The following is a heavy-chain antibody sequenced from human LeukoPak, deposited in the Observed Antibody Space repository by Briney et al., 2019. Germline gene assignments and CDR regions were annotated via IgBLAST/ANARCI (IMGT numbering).Heavy chain of an antibody. CDR3: ARESHYYDSSGFLYYYGMDV. V-gene: IGHV1-18*01. J-gene: IGHJ6*02. CDR2: ISVYNGNP. D-gene: IGHD3-22*01. CDR1: GYTFTSYG. Sequence: ASVKVSCKASGYTFTSYGIGWVRQAPGQGLEWMGLISVYNGNPNYAEKLQGRVTMTTDTSTSTAYMELRSLRSDDTAVYYCARESHYYDSSGFLYYYGMDVWGQGTTVTVSS.